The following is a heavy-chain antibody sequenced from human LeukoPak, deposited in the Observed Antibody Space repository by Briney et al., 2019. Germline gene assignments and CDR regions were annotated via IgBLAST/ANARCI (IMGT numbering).Heavy chain of an antibody. CDR1: GFTFSSYS. CDR2: ISRSSSYI. D-gene: IGHD3-16*01. CDR3: ARDSAGGYFDY. V-gene: IGHV3-21*01. Sequence: GGSLRLSCAASGFTFSSYSMNRVRQAPGKGLEWVSSISRSSSYIYYADSVKGRFTISRDNAENSLYLQMNSLRAEDTAVYYCARDSAGGYFDYWGQGTLVTVSS. J-gene: IGHJ4*02.